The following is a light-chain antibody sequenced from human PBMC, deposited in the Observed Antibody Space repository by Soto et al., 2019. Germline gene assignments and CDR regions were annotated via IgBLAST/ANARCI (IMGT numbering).Light chain of an antibody. J-gene: IGKJ4*01. CDR3: QHFSSYPLT. CDR2: GAY. Sequence: IVLTQSPATLSVSPGERVTLSFRASQSVDINLAWYQQKPGQAPRRLIYGAYTRATDMPGRFSGRGAGAEFTLTISSLESEDFAVYYCQHFSSYPLTFGGGTKVDI. CDR1: QSVDIN. V-gene: IGKV3-15*01.